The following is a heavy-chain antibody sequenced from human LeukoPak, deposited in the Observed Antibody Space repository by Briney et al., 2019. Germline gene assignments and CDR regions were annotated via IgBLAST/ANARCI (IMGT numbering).Heavy chain of an antibody. D-gene: IGHD4-11*01. CDR1: GYTFTDYY. Sequence: ASVKVSCKTSGYTFTDYYIHWVRQAPGQGLEWMGWINPNSGETNSAQKFQGRVNMPGDTSISTAYMELRRVTTDDTAVYYCARDRDYSNTERGFDYWGQGTLVTVSS. V-gene: IGHV1-2*02. CDR2: INPNSGET. J-gene: IGHJ4*02. CDR3: ARDRDYSNTERGFDY.